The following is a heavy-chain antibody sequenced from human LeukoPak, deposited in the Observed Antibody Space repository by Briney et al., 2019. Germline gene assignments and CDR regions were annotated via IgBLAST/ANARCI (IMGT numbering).Heavy chain of an antibody. CDR3: ARDTDYDFWSGYFDY. D-gene: IGHD3-3*01. V-gene: IGHV3-7*01. CDR1: GFTFGIYW. CDR2: IKQDGSEK. Sequence: PGGSLRLSCAASGFTFGIYWMSWVRQAPGKGLEWVANIKQDGSEKYYVDSVKGRFTISRENAKNSLYLQMNSLRAEDTAVYYCARDTDYDFWSGYFDYWGQGTLVTVSS. J-gene: IGHJ4*02.